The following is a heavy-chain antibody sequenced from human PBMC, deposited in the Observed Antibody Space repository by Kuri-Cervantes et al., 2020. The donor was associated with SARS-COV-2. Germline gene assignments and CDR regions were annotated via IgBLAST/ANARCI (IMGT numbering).Heavy chain of an antibody. CDR2: VSSSGSTI. CDR1: GFTFSSYE. CDR3: APPVGGNSVPST. J-gene: IGHJ5*02. V-gene: IGHV3-48*03. Sequence: GESLKISCAASGFTFSSYEMNWVRQAPGKGLEWVSYVSSSGSTIYYADSVKGRFTISRDNAKNPLYLQMNSLRAEDTAVYYCAPPVGGNSVPSTWGQGTLVTVSS. D-gene: IGHD4-23*01.